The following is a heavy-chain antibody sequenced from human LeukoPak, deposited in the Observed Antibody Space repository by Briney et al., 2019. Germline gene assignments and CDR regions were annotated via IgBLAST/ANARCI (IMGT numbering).Heavy chain of an antibody. J-gene: IGHJ4*02. CDR2: IYHSGST. D-gene: IGHD6-19*01. CDR1: GYSITSGYY. V-gene: IGHV4-38-2*02. CDR3: ARETSLAGFASGLGFNY. Sequence: SETLSLTCTVSGYSITSGYYWGWIRQPPGKGLEWIGGIYHSGSTYYNPSLKSRVTISIDTSKNHFSLKLTSVTAADTATYYCARETSLAGFASGLGFNYWGQGILVTVSS.